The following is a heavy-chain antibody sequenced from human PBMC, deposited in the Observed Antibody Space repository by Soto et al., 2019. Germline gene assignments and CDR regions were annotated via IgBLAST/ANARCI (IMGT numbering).Heavy chain of an antibody. CDR3: ARGAATKIVVVMYDSLEL. D-gene: IGHD3-22*01. J-gene: IGHJ3*01. CDR2: ISTYNGDT. Sequence: GASVKVSCKASGYTFTRSGISWVRQAPGQGLEWMGWISTYNGDTNYAQTFQGRVTMTTDTSTSTVHMEVRSLRSDDTAVYYCARGAATKIVVVMYDSLELWGQGTMVTVSS. CDR1: GYTFTRSG. V-gene: IGHV1-18*01.